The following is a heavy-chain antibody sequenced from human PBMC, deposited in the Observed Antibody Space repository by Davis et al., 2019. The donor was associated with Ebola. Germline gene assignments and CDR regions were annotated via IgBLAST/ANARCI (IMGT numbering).Heavy chain of an antibody. CDR3: ARDSDYGDLYYYTGLDV. CDR1: GFTFSSYA. D-gene: IGHD4-17*01. Sequence: GGSLRLSCAASGFTFSSYAMHWVRQAPGKGLEWVAVISYDGSNKYYADSVKGRFTISRDNSKNTLYLQMNSLRAEDTAVYYCARDSDYGDLYYYTGLDVWGQGTTVTVSS. V-gene: IGHV3-30-3*01. J-gene: IGHJ6*02. CDR2: ISYDGSNK.